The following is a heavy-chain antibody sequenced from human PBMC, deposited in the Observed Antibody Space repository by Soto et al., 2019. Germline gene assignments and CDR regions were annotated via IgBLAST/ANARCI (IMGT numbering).Heavy chain of an antibody. Sequence: PGGSLRLSCAASGFTFSSYATSWVRQAPGKGLEWVSAISGSGGSTYYADSVKGRFTISRDNSKNTLYLQMNSLRAEDTAVYYCAKEKILTGYHMPYLDYWGQGTLVTVSS. CDR1: GFTFSSYA. CDR2: ISGSGGST. J-gene: IGHJ4*02. D-gene: IGHD3-9*01. CDR3: AKEKILTGYHMPYLDY. V-gene: IGHV3-23*01.